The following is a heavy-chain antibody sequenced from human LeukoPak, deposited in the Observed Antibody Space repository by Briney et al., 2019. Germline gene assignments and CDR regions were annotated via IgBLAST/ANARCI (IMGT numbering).Heavy chain of an antibody. CDR3: ARVTTVTLHAFDI. D-gene: IGHD4-17*01. Sequence: GGSLRLSCEASGFTLNSYIMHWVRQAPGKGLEWVALISFDGRDKQYADSVKGRFTISKDNSKNTLYLQMNSLRAEDTAVYYCARVTTVTLHAFDIWGQGTMVTVSS. CDR2: ISFDGRDK. V-gene: IGHV3-30*14. J-gene: IGHJ3*02. CDR1: GFTLNSYI.